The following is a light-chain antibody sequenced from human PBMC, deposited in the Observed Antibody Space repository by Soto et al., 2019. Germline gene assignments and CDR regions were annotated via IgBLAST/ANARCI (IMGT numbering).Light chain of an antibody. J-gene: IGKJ3*01. CDR3: HQYASSPFT. CDR1: QSVSSTY. CDR2: GAS. V-gene: IGKV3-20*01. Sequence: GTLSLSPGERATLSCRASQSVSSTYLAWYQQKPGQAPRLLIYGASSRATGIPDRFSGSGSGTDFTLIINRLEPEDFAVYYCHQYASSPFTFGPGTKVDMK.